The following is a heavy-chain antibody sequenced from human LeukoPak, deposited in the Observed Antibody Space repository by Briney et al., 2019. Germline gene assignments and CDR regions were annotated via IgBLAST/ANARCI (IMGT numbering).Heavy chain of an antibody. V-gene: IGHV1-8*01. J-gene: IGHJ5*02. CDR3: ATGGYNWNDENWFDP. CDR1: GSTFTSYD. CDR2: MNPNSGNT. D-gene: IGHD1-1*01. Sequence: ASVKVSCKASGSTFTSYDINWVRQATGQGLEWMGWMNPNSGNTGYAQKFQGRVTMTRNTSISTAYMELSSLRSEDTAVYYCATGGYNWNDENWFDPWGQGTLVTVSS.